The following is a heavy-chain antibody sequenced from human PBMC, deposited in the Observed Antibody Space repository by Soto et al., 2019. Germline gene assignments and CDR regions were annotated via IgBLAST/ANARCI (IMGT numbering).Heavy chain of an antibody. CDR2: ISYDGSNK. V-gene: IGHV3-30*03. CDR3: VGGQYYFDY. Sequence: QVQLVESGGGVVQPGRSLRLSCAASGFPFSSYGMHWVREAPGKGLEWVAVISYDGSNKYYADSVQGRFTISRDNSASTLYVQMNSLRPEDTALYYCVGGQYYFDYRGQGTLVTVSP. D-gene: IGHD2-15*01. J-gene: IGHJ4*02. CDR1: GFPFSSYG.